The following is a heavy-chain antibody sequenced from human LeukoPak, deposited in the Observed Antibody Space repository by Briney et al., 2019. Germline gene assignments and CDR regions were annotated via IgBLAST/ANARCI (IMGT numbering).Heavy chain of an antibody. CDR1: GGSNSSSNW. D-gene: IGHD6-13*01. Sequence: NPSETLSLTCAVSGGSNSSSNWWSWVRQPPGKGLERIGEIYHSGSTNYNPSLKSRVTISVDKSKNQFSLKLSSVTAADTAVYYCARKFAAADLYYYYGMDVWGQGTTVTVSS. J-gene: IGHJ6*02. CDR2: IYHSGST. CDR3: ARKFAAADLYYYYGMDV. V-gene: IGHV4-4*02.